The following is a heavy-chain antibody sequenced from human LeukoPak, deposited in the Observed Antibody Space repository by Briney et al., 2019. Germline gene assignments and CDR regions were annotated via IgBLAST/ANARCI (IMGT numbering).Heavy chain of an antibody. CDR3: ASGVYYYDSSGYYDYFDY. V-gene: IGHV1-69*15. J-gene: IGHJ4*02. D-gene: IGHD3-22*01. Sequence: GASVKVSCKASGGTFSSYAISWVRQAPGQGLEWMGRIIPIFGTANYAQKFQGRVTITADESTSTAYMELSSLRSEDTAVYYCASGVYYYDSSGYYDYFDYWGQGTLVTVSS. CDR1: GGTFSSYA. CDR2: IIPIFGTA.